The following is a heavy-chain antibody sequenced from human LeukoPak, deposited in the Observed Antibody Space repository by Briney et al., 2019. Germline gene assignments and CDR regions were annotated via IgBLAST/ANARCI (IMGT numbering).Heavy chain of an antibody. Sequence: SETLSLTCTVSGGSISSYYWSWIRQPPGKGLEWIGYIYYSGSTNYNPSLKSRVTISVDTSKNQFSLKLSSVTAADTAVYYCARFTYYGSGSFYAFDIWGQGTMVTVSS. V-gene: IGHV4-59*12. CDR1: GGSISSYY. D-gene: IGHD3-10*01. J-gene: IGHJ3*02. CDR3: ARFTYYGSGSFYAFDI. CDR2: IYYSGST.